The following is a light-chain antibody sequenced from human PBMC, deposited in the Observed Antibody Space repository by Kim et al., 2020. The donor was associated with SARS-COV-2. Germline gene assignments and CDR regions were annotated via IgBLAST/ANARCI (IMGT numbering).Light chain of an antibody. CDR3: QQYNNWPYT. J-gene: IGKJ2*01. V-gene: IGKV3-15*01. CDR2: GAS. Sequence: SGSPGERATLSGRASQSVSSSLAWYQRKAGQAPRLLICGASTRATGLPARFSASGSGTEFTLTISSLQSEDFAVYYCQQYNNWPYTFGQGTKLEI. CDR1: QSVSSS.